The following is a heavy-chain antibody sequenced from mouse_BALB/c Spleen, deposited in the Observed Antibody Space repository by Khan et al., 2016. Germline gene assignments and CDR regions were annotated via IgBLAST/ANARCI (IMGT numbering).Heavy chain of an antibody. Sequence: QIQLVQSGPELKKPGETVKISCKASGYTFTNYGMNWVKQAPGKGLKWMGWTNTYTGEPTYADDFKGRFAFSLKTSARTAYLQINNLKNEDAATYVVAKDYSCDGGRYVDVGGGRTTVTVSS. D-gene: IGHD2-12*01. CDR1: GYTFTNYG. CDR2: TNTYTGEP. J-gene: IGHJ1*01. CDR3: AKDYSCDGGRYVDV. V-gene: IGHV9-3-1*01.